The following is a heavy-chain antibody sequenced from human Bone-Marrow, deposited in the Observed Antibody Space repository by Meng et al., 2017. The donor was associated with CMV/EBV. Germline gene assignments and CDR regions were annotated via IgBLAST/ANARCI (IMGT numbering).Heavy chain of an antibody. V-gene: IGHV3-7*01. D-gene: IGHD1-26*01. J-gene: IGHJ4*02. Sequence: GESLKISCAASGFTFSNYWMSWVRQAPGKGLEWVANIKQDGNEKYYVDSVKGRFTISRDNAKNSLYLQMNSLRAEDTAVYYCARITLTNRVGGYFDSWGQGTLVTVSS. CDR3: ARITLTNRVGGYFDS. CDR2: IKQDGNEK. CDR1: GFTFSNYW.